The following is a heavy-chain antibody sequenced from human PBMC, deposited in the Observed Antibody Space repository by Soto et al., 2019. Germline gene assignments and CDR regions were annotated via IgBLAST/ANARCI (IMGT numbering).Heavy chain of an antibody. J-gene: IGHJ6*04. D-gene: IGHD2-8*01. CDR1: GFTFSSYA. V-gene: IGHV3-30-3*01. Sequence: QVQLVESGGGVVQPGSSLRLSCAASGFTFSSYAMHWVRQAPGKGLEWVAVISYDGSNKYYADSVKRRFTISRDNSKNTVCLQMNSVSAEDTAVYYCARGGPGYCTNGVCYNYYYYCMDVWGRGTIGIVSA. CDR2: ISYDGSNK. CDR3: ARGGPGYCTNGVCYNYYYYCMDV.